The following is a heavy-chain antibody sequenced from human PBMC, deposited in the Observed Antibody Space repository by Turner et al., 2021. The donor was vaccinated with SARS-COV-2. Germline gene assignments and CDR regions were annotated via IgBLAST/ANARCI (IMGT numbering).Heavy chain of an antibody. CDR1: GGSISSYY. V-gene: IGHV4-59*08. Sequence: QVQLQESGPGLVKPSETLSLTCTIPGGSISSYYWSWIRQPPGKGLEWIGYICGSNNNNSSNKSRVTKSGDTIKEQMSQKLSSVTARDTTGDYWARHGNERGIELWGQGTLVTVSS. J-gene: IGHJ4*02. D-gene: IGHD6-13*01. CDR2: ICGSN. CDR3: ARHGNERGIEL.